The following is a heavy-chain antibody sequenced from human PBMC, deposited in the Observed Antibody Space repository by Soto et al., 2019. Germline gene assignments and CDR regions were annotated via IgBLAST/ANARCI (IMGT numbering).Heavy chain of an antibody. Sequence: ASLKVSCKASGYTFTGYYMHWVRQAPGQGLEWMGWINPNSGGTNYAQKFQGRVTMTRDTSISTAYMELSRLRSDDTAVYYCVRQQLVPGYYYGMDVWGQGTTVTVSS. CDR2: INPNSGGT. V-gene: IGHV1-2*02. CDR3: VRQQLVPGYYYGMDV. D-gene: IGHD6-13*01. CDR1: GYTFTGYY. J-gene: IGHJ6*02.